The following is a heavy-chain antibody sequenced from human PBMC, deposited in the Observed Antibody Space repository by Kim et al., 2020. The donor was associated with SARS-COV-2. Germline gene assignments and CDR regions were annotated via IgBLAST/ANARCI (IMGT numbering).Heavy chain of an antibody. CDR2: IYYTGTP. J-gene: IGHJ1*01. V-gene: IGHV4-59*08. CDR1: GASIDSHF. Sequence: SETLSLTCTVSGASIDSHFWGWVRQTPEKGLEWIASIYYTGTPHYNPSLMSRVTISLDKSRNRFSLRLTSVTAADTATYFCARHLDASDPFYSLGFWGPG. D-gene: IGHD3-16*01. CDR3: ARHLDASDPFYSLGF.